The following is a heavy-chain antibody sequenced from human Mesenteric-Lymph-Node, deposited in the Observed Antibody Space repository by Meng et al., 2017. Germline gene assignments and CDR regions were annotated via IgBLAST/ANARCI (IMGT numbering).Heavy chain of an antibody. CDR3: NFDF. CDR1: EFTFSSYD. Sequence: GESLKISCAASEFTFSSYDMNWVRQAPGKGLEWVSAISASGDSTFYSDSVKGRFTVSRDNSKNSLYLQMNSLRAEDTAVYYCNFDFWGQGTLVTVSS. CDR2: ISASGDST. J-gene: IGHJ4*02. V-gene: IGHV3-23*01.